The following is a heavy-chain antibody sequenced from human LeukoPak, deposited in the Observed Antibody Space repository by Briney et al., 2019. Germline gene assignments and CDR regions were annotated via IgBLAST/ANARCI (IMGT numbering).Heavy chain of an antibody. D-gene: IGHD3-10*01. J-gene: IGHJ3*02. V-gene: IGHV3-30*03. CDR3: VFEGRADAFDI. Sequence: GSLRLSCAASGFTFSSYGMHWVRQAPGKGLEWVAVISYDGSNKYYADSVKGRFTISRDNSKNTLYLQMNSLRAEDTAVYYCVFEGRADAFDIWGQGTMVTVSS. CDR1: GFTFSSYG. CDR2: ISYDGSNK.